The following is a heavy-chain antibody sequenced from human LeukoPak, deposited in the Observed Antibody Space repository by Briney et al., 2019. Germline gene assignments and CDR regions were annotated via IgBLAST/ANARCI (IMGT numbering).Heavy chain of an antibody. D-gene: IGHD3-10*01. Sequence: ASVKVSCKASGYTFTSYDINWVRQATGQGLEWMGWMNPNSGNTGYAQKFQGRVTITRNTSISTAYMELSSLRSEDTAVYYCARGDYGSGTDWFDPWGQGTLVTVSP. CDR3: ARGDYGSGTDWFDP. CDR2: MNPNSGNT. J-gene: IGHJ5*02. V-gene: IGHV1-8*03. CDR1: GYTFTSYD.